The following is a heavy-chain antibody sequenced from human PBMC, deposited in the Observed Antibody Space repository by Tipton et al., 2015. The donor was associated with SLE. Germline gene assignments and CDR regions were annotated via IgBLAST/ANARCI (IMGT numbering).Heavy chain of an antibody. V-gene: IGHV4-39*07. Sequence: TLSLTCTVSGGSINSHYWSWIRQPPGKGLEWIGSIYYSGSTYYNPSLKSRVTISVDTSKNQFSLKLSSVTAADTAVYYCALTVDFFGAFDIWDQGTMVTVSS. D-gene: IGHD3/OR15-3a*01. CDR2: IYYSGST. J-gene: IGHJ3*02. CDR3: ALTVDFFGAFDI. CDR1: GGSINSHY.